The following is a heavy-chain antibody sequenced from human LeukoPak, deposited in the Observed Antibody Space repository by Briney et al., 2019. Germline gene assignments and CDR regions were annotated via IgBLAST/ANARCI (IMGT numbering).Heavy chain of an antibody. Sequence: PSETLSLTCTVSGGSISSGSYYWSWIRQPAGKGLEWIGRIYSSGSTNYNPSLKSRVTISVDTSKNQFSLKLSSVTAADAAVYYCARQTVFRNFDYWGQGTLVTVSS. J-gene: IGHJ4*02. CDR1: GGSISSGSYY. CDR2: IYSSGST. D-gene: IGHD3-10*01. CDR3: ARQTVFRNFDY. V-gene: IGHV4-61*02.